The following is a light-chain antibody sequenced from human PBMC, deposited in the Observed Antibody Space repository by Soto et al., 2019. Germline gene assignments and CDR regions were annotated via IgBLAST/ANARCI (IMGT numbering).Light chain of an antibody. J-gene: IGKJ1*01. Sequence: EIVLTQSPGTLPLSPGERATLSCRASLSVASNYLAWYQQKPGQAPRLLIYAASGRATGIPDRFSGSGSGTDFTLTISRLEPEDFAAYYCQQYGSAPWTFGQGTKVEIK. CDR2: AAS. V-gene: IGKV3-20*01. CDR3: QQYGSAPWT. CDR1: LSVASNY.